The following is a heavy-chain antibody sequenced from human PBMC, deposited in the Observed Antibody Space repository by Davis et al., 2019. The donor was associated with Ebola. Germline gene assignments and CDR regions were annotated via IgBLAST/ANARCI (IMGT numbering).Heavy chain of an antibody. CDR1: GITFSSYA. Sequence: PAGSLRLSCAASGITFSSYAMHWVRQAPGKGLEGVAVISYDGSNKYYADSVKGRFTISRDNSKNTLYLQMNSLRAEDPAVYYCARAPYSSSLFQHWGQGTLVTVSS. CDR2: ISYDGSNK. J-gene: IGHJ1*01. D-gene: IGHD6-6*01. CDR3: ARAPYSSSLFQH. V-gene: IGHV3-30-3*01.